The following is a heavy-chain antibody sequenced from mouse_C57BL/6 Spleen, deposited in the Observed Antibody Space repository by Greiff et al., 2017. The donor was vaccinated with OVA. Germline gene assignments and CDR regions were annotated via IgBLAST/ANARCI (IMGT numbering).Heavy chain of an antibody. CDR1: GYSITSGYD. V-gene: IGHV3-1*01. Sequence: DVKLQESGPGMVKPSQSLSLTCTVTGYSITSGYDWHWIRHFPGNKLEWMGYISYSGSTNYNPSLKSRISITHDTSKNHFFLKLNSVTTEDTATYYCASEDSSGVLFAYWGQGTLVTVSA. J-gene: IGHJ3*01. CDR3: ASEDSSGVLFAY. D-gene: IGHD3-2*02. CDR2: ISYSGST.